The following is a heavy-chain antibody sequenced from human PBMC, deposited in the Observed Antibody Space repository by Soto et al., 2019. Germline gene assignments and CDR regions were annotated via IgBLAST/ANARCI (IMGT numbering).Heavy chain of an antibody. J-gene: IGHJ4*02. V-gene: IGHV5-51*01. CDR2: IYPGDSDT. CDR3: LRGVPWYSSTWDFDY. CDR1: GYSFTTYW. Sequence: EVQLVQSGAEVKKPGESLIISCQGSGYSFTTYWIAWVRQMPGKGLEWMGIIYPGDSDTRYSPSFQGQVTISADTSISTAYLQGSSLKASDSAMYYCLRGVPWYSSTWDFDYWGQGPLVTVTS. D-gene: IGHD6-13*01.